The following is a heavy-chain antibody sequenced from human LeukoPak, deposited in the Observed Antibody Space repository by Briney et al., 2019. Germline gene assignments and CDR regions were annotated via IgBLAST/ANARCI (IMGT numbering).Heavy chain of an antibody. CDR1: GYSFTSYW. D-gene: IGHD3-10*01. Sequence: GESLKISCKGSGYSFTSYWIGWVRQMPGKGLEWMGIIYPRDSDTRYSPSFQGQVTISADESVSTAYLQWSSLKASDTAMYYCARREGGGSYYHSGSREDYYYGMDVWGQGTTVTVSS. CDR2: IYPRDSDT. V-gene: IGHV5-51*01. J-gene: IGHJ6*02. CDR3: ARREGGGSYYHSGSREDYYYGMDV.